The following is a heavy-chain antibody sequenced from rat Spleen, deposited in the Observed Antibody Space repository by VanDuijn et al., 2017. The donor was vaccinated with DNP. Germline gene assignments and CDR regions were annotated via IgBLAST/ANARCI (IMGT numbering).Heavy chain of an antibody. J-gene: IGHJ2*01. V-gene: IGHV5-7*01. CDR2: ISCDGSDT. Sequence: EVQLVESGGGLVQPGRSLKLSCEVSRISFSDHNMAWVRQAPKKGLEWVATISCDGSDTYYRDSVKGRFTISRDNAKSTLYLQMDSLRSEDTATYYCASRPPPTRGPFDYWGQGVTVTVSS. CDR1: RISFSDHN. CDR3: ASRPPPTRGPFDY. D-gene: IGHD1-4*01.